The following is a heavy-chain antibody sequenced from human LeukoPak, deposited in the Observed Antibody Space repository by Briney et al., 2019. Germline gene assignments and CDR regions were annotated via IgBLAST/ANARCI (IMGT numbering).Heavy chain of an antibody. J-gene: IGHJ5*02. CDR2: INHSGST. D-gene: IGHD3-22*01. CDR3: ARDLSRRADYYDSSGYIP. CDR1: GGSFSGYY. Sequence: SETLSLTCAVYGGSFSGYYWSWIRQPPGKGLEWIGEINHSGSTNYNPSLKSRVTISVDTSKNQFSLKLSSVTAADTAVYYCARDLSRRADYYDSSGYIPWGQGTLVTVSS. V-gene: IGHV4-34*01.